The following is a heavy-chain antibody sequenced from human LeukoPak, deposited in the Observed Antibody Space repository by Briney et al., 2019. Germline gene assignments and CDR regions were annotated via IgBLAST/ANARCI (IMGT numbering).Heavy chain of an antibody. D-gene: IGHD3-16*02. CDR2: INPNSGGT. J-gene: IGHJ3*02. CDR3: ARDVQYYDYVWGSYRPFDI. Sequence: ASVKVSCKASGYTFTGYYIHWVRQAPGQGLEWMGWINPNSGGTNYAQKFQGRVTMTRDTSISTAYMELSRLRSDDTAVYYCARDVQYYDYVWGSYRPFDIWGQGTMVTVSS. CDR1: GYTFTGYY. V-gene: IGHV1-2*02.